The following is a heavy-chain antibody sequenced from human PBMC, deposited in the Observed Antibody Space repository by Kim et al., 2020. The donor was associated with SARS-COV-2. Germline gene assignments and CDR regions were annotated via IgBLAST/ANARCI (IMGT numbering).Heavy chain of an antibody. CDR3: ATDLYGSGWHPVAGDDY. J-gene: IGHJ4*02. Sequence: VKGRFTITRDNAKNTLYLQMNSLRAEDTAVYYCATDLYGSGWHPVAGDDYWGQGTLVTVSS. D-gene: IGHD6-19*01. V-gene: IGHV3-74*01.